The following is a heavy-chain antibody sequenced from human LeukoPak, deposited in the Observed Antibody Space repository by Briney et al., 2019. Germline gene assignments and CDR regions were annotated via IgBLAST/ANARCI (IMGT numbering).Heavy chain of an antibody. CDR1: GGTFSSYA. V-gene: IGHV1-69*13. CDR3: AREPYYYDSSGYYYFS. D-gene: IGHD3-22*01. J-gene: IGHJ5*02. CDR2: IIPIFGTA. Sequence: GASVKVSCKASGGTFSSYAISWVRQAPGQGLEWMGGIIPIFGTASYAQKFQGRVTITADESTSTAYMELSSLRSEDTAVYYCAREPYYYDSSGYYYFSWGQGTLVTVSS.